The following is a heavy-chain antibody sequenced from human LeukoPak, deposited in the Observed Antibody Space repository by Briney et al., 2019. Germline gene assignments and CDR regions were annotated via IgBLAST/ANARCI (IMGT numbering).Heavy chain of an antibody. CDR3: ASLGEQWLVQYLHY. CDR1: GFTFSSYA. V-gene: IGHV3-48*04. CDR2: ISSSGSTI. Sequence: GGSLRLSCAASGFTFSSYAMHWVRQAPGKGLEWVSYISSSGSTIYYADSVKGRFTISRDNAKNSLYLQMNSLRAEDTAVYYCASLGEQWLVQYLHYWGQGTLVTVSS. D-gene: IGHD6-19*01. J-gene: IGHJ4*02.